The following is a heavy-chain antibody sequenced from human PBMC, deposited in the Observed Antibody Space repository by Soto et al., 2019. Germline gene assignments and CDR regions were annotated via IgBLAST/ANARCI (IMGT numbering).Heavy chain of an antibody. V-gene: IGHV4-59*01. D-gene: IGHD6-19*01. J-gene: IGHJ4*02. CDR2: IYYSGST. Sequence: SETLSLTCTVSGGSINSYYWSWIRQPPGKGLEWIGYIYYSGSTNYNPSLKSRVTISVDTSKNQFSLKLSSVTAADTAVYYCARDIAVADQYYFDYWGQGTLVTVSS. CDR1: GGSINSYY. CDR3: ARDIAVADQYYFDY.